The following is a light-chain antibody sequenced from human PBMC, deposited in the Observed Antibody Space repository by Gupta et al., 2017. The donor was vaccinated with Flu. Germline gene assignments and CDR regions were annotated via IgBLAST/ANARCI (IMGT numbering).Light chain of an antibody. V-gene: IGKV3-11*01. Sequence: IVFTQSPVTLSVSPGERATLSCRASQSVNSYLAWYQQRPGQAPRLLIYDASNRATGIPARFSGSGSGTDFTLTISSLEPEDFAVYYCQQRGSWPLTFGGGTKVEIK. CDR2: DAS. J-gene: IGKJ4*01. CDR1: QSVNSY. CDR3: QQRGSWPLT.